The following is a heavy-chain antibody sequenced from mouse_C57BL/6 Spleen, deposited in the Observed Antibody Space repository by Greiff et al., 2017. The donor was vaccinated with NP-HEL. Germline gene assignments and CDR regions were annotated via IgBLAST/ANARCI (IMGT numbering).Heavy chain of an antibody. Sequence: EVKLMESGGGLVQPGGSLKLSCAASGFTFSDYYMYWVRQTPEKRLEWVAYISNGGGSTYYPDTVKGRFTITRDNAKNTLYLQMSRLKSDDTAMYYCARQGIYYDYDLFAYWGQGTLVTVSA. CDR1: GFTFSDYY. V-gene: IGHV5-12*01. D-gene: IGHD2-4*01. CDR3: ARQGIYYDYDLFAY. J-gene: IGHJ3*01. CDR2: ISNGGGST.